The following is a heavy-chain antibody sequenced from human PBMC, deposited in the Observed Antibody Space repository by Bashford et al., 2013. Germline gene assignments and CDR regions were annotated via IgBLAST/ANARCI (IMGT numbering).Heavy chain of an antibody. Sequence: WVRQAPGQGLEWMGWISPNSGATKYAEKFQGRVTMTRDKSTSTVYMELRSLTSDDTAVYYCAKDHDSWISGYSLQWGQGTLVTVSS. V-gene: IGHV1-2*02. CDR2: ISPNSGAT. J-gene: IGHJ4*02. D-gene: IGHD3-22*01. CDR3: AKDHDSWISGYSLQ.